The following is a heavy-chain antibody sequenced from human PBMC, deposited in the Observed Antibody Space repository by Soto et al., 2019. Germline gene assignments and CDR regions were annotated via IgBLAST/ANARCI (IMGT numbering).Heavy chain of an antibody. CDR1: GFTFSDYY. Sequence: LRLSCAASGFTFSDYYMSWIRQAPGKGLEWVSYISSSSSYTNYADSVKGRFTISRDNAKNSLYLQMNSLRAEDTAVYYCARGVGDIPADGTCFDPLGQGTLVTVSS. CDR3: ARGVGDIPADGTCFDP. D-gene: IGHD6-13*01. V-gene: IGHV3-11*06. J-gene: IGHJ5*02. CDR2: ISSSSSYT.